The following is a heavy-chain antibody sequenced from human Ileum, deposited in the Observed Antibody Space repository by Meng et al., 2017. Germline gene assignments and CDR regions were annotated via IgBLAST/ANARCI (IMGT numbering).Heavy chain of an antibody. J-gene: IGHJ4*02. CDR2: IKGQSGGGTT. V-gene: IGHV3-15*01. CDR3: TTGKDY. Sequence: EVQVVESGGGVVKPGGSLRLSCTVSGFTFINAWMSWVRQAPGKGLEWVGRIKGQSGGGTTDYAEPVKGRFTLSINDSKNTLYLQMNSLKTEDTAVYYCTTGKDYWGQGTLVTVSS. CDR1: GFTFINAW.